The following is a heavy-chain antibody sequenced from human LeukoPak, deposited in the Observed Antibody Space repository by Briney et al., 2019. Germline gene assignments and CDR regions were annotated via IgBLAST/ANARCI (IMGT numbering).Heavy chain of an antibody. V-gene: IGHV1-2*02. CDR2: INPNSGGR. Sequence: ASVKVSCKASGYTFTGYYMHWVRQAPGQGLEWMGWINPNSGGRNYAQKFQGRVTMTRDTSISTAYMELSRLRSDDTAVYYCARGPVGPEWLVWDFDYWGQGTLVTVSS. J-gene: IGHJ4*02. D-gene: IGHD6-19*01. CDR1: GYTFTGYY. CDR3: ARGPVGPEWLVWDFDY.